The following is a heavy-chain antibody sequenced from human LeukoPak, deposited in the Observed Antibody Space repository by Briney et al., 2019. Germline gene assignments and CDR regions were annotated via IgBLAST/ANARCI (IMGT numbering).Heavy chain of an antibody. CDR3: ARFLRNYWYSDY. J-gene: IGHJ4*02. CDR1: GFTFSSYW. D-gene: IGHD1-7*01. V-gene: IGHV3-48*02. Sequence: GGSLRLSCAASGFTFSSYWMSWVRQAPGKGLEWISQITSSNTIYYADSVKGRFTISRDNDMNSLYLQMNSLTDEDTAMYYCARFLRNYWYSDYWGQGTLVTVSS. CDR2: ITSSNTI.